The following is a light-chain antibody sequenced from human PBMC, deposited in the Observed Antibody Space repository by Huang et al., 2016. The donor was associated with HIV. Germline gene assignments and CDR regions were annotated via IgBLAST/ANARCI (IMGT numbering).Light chain of an antibody. Sequence: EIEMTQYPATLSVSPGERATLSCRASQTISNNLAWYQQKPGQAPRRLIFDTSTRATGVPARFSGSGSGTEFTLTISSLQSEDFAVYFCQQYNNWPPWTFGQGTKVDIK. CDR1: QTISNN. V-gene: IGKV3-15*01. CDR2: DTS. J-gene: IGKJ1*01. CDR3: QQYNNWPPWT.